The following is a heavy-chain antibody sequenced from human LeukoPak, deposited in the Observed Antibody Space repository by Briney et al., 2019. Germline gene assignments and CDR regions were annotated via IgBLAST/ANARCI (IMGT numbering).Heavy chain of an antibody. CDR2: ISSSSSYI. Sequence: PGGSLRLSCAASGFTFSSYSMNWVRQAPGKGLEWVSSISSSSSYIYYADSVKGRFTISRDNAKNSLYLQMNSLRAEDTAVYYCARVGLGDFDWLLPYYYYYYMDVWGKGTTVTISS. J-gene: IGHJ6*03. V-gene: IGHV3-21*01. CDR1: GFTFSSYS. D-gene: IGHD3-9*01. CDR3: ARVGLGDFDWLLPYYYYYYMDV.